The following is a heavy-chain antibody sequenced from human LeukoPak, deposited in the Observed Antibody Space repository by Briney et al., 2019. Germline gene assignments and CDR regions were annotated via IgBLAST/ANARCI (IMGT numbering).Heavy chain of an antibody. CDR1: GDSVSSNSAA. D-gene: IGHD5-18*01. J-gene: IGHJ6*02. CDR3: AREKDTAMVTNYYYYGMDV. V-gene: IGHV6-1*01. CDR2: TYYRSKWYN. Sequence: SQTLPLTCAISGDSVSSNSAAWNWIRQSPSRGLEWLGRTYYRSKWYNDYAVSVKSRITINPDTSKNQFSLQLNSVTPEDTAVYYCAREKDTAMVTNYYYYGMDVWGQGTTVTVSS.